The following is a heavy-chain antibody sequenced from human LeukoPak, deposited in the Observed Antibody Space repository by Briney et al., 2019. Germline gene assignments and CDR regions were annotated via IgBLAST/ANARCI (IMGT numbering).Heavy chain of an antibody. D-gene: IGHD6-19*01. J-gene: IGHJ4*02. CDR1: GFTFSSYA. Sequence: GGSLRLSCAASGFTFSSYAIHWVRQAPGKGLEWVSVISYDGSNKYYADSVKGRFTISRDNPKNTLYLQMDSLRAENTAVYYCASPSSGPDFDSWGQGTMVTVSS. CDR2: ISYDGSNK. CDR3: ASPSSGPDFDS. V-gene: IGHV3-30*04.